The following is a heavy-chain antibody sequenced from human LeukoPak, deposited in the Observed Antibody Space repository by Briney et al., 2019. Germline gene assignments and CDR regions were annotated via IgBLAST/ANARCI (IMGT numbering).Heavy chain of an antibody. V-gene: IGHV3-23*01. J-gene: IGHJ1*01. Sequence: GGSLRLSCAASGFTFSSYAMSWVCQAPGKGLEWVSAISGSGGSTYYADSVKGRFTISRDNSKNTLYLQINSLRAEDTAVYYCAKGLAAIEYFQHWGQGTLVTVSS. CDR3: AKGLAAIEYFQH. D-gene: IGHD5-18*01. CDR1: GFTFSSYA. CDR2: ISGSGGST.